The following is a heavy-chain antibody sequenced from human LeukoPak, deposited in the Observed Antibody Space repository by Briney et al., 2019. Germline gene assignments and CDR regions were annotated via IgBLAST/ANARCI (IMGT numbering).Heavy chain of an antibody. V-gene: IGHV4-34*01. Sequence: SETLSLTCAVCGGSFSGYYWSWIRQPPGKGLEWIGEINHSGSTNYNPSLKSRVTISVDTSKNQFSLKLSSVTAADTAVYYCARDDSSGYYYDYWGQGTLVTVSS. D-gene: IGHD3-22*01. CDR1: GGSFSGYY. CDR3: ARDDSSGYYYDY. J-gene: IGHJ4*02. CDR2: INHSGST.